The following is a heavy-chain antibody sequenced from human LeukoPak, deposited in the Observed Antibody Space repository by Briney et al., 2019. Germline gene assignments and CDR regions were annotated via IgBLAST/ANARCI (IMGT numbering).Heavy chain of an antibody. D-gene: IGHD3-22*01. CDR1: GYTLTAFS. Sequence: ASVKVSCKVSGYTLTAFSMHWVRQAPGKGLEWMGGFDSENGETIYAQKFQGRVTMTEDTSTDTAYMELSSLRSDDTAVYYCARDHYYYDSSGIFDYWGQGTLVTVSS. V-gene: IGHV1-24*01. CDR3: ARDHYYYDSSGIFDY. CDR2: FDSENGET. J-gene: IGHJ4*02.